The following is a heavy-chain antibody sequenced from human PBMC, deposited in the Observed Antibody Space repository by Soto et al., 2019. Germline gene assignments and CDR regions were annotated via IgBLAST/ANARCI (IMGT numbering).Heavy chain of an antibody. CDR1: GFTFSSYS. J-gene: IGHJ5*02. CDR3: ARDVPTIYDFWSGYYPRWFDP. D-gene: IGHD3-3*01. V-gene: IGHV3-48*01. Sequence: GSLRLSCAASGFTFSSYSMNWVRQAPGKGLEWVSYISSSSSTIYYADSVKGRFTISRDNAKNSLNLQMNSLRAEDTAVYYCARDVPTIYDFWSGYYPRWFDPWGQGTLVTVSS. CDR2: ISSSSSTI.